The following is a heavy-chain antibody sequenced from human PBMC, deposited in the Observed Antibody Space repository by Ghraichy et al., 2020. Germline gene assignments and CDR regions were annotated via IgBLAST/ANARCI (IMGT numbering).Heavy chain of an antibody. CDR3: ARDLWIVGLTTMGYWFDP. CDR2: ISSSSSTI. J-gene: IGHJ5*02. D-gene: IGHD3-9*01. Sequence: GGSLRLSCAASGFTFSSYSMNWVRQAPGKGLEWVSYISSSSSTIYYADSVKGRFTISRDNAKNSLYLQMNSLRAEDTAVYYCARDLWIVGLTTMGYWFDPWGQGTLVTVSS. CDR1: GFTFSSYS. V-gene: IGHV3-48*01.